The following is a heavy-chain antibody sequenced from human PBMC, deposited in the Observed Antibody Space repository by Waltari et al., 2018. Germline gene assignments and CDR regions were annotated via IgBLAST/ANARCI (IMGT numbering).Heavy chain of an antibody. CDR3: ARDGGVYAIPYYYYYGMDV. CDR1: GFTFTSSA. CDR2: IVVCRGNT. J-gene: IGHJ6*02. V-gene: IGHV1-58*01. D-gene: IGHD2-8*01. Sequence: QMQLVQSGPEVKKPGTSVKVSCKASGFTFTSSAVQWVRQARGQRLEWIGGIVVCRGNTNDAQKFHERVTITRDMSTSTAYMELSSLRSEETAVYYCARDGGVYAIPYYYYYGMDVWGQGTTVTVSS.